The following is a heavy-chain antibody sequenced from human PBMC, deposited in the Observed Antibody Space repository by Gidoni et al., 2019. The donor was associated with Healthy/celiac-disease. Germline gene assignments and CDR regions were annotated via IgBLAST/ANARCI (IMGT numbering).Heavy chain of an antibody. V-gene: IGHV3-15*01. CDR2: IKSKTDGGTT. J-gene: IGHJ2*01. CDR1: GFTFSTAW. CDR3: TTGGYCSGGSCYFWYFDL. Sequence: EVQLVESGGGLVKPGGSFRLSCAASGFTFSTAWLSWVRQAPGKGLEWVSRIKSKTDGGTTDYAAPVKGRFTISRDDSKNTLYLQMNSLKTEDTAVYYCTTGGYCSGGSCYFWYFDLWGRGTLVTVSS. D-gene: IGHD2-15*01.